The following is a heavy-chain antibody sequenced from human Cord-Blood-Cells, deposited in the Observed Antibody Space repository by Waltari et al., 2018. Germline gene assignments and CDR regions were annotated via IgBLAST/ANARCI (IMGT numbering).Heavy chain of an antibody. D-gene: IGHD6-6*01. CDR2: IIPIFGTA. J-gene: IGHJ4*02. CDR3: ARTGVIYSSSSYYFDY. Sequence: QVQLVQSGAEVKQPGSSVKVSCKASGGTFSSYAISWVRQAPGQGLEWMGGIIPIFGTANYAQKFQGRVTITADESTSTAYMELSSLRSEDTAVYYCARTGVIYSSSSYYFDYWGQGTLVTVSS. CDR1: GGTFSSYA. V-gene: IGHV1-69*01.